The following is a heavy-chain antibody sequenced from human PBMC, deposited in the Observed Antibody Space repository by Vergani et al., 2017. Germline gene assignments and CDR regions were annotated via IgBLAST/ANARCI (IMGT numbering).Heavy chain of an antibody. CDR1: GGSISSYY. CDR3: ARGGGGGNDYFDY. V-gene: IGHV4-59*01. Sequence: QVQLQESGPGLVKPSETLSLTCTVSGGSISSYYWSWIRQPPGKGLEWIGYSYYSGSTNSNPALKSRVTISVDTSNNQFSLKLSSVAAADTAVYYCARGGGGGNDYFDYWGQGTLVTVSS. J-gene: IGHJ4*02. CDR2: SYYSGST. D-gene: IGHD2-15*01.